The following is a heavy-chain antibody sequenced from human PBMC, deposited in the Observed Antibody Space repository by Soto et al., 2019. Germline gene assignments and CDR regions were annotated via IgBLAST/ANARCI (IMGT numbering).Heavy chain of an antibody. V-gene: IGHV3-30*03. D-gene: IGHD6-6*01. J-gene: IGHJ3*02. CDR3: APLGPQYSSSSIRVFAFDI. CDR1: GFTFSSSG. CDR2: ISYDGSNK. Sequence: GGSLRLSCAASGFTFSSSGMHWVRQAPGKGLEWVAVISYDGSNKYYADSVKGRFTSPRDNSKNTLYLQMNSLRAEDTAVYYCAPLGPQYSSSSIRVFAFDIWGQGTMVTVSS.